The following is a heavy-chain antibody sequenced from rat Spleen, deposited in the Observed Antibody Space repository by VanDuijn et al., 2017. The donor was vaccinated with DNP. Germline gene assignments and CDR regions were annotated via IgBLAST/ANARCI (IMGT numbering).Heavy chain of an antibody. Sequence: EVQLVESGGGLVQPGRSLKLSCAASRFTFSNYGMHWIRQAPTKGLEWVASISPSGEYAHYRDSVKGRFTISRDNTKDTQYLQMDSLRSEDTATYYCATGVYGGYEDWFAYWGQGTLVTVSS. D-gene: IGHD1-11*01. CDR1: RFTFSNYG. CDR3: ATGVYGGYEDWFAY. J-gene: IGHJ3*01. CDR2: ISPSGEYA. V-gene: IGHV5-19*01.